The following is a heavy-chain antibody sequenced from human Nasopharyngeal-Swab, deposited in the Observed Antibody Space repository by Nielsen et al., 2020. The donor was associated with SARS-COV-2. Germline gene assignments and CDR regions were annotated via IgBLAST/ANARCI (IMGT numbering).Heavy chain of an antibody. V-gene: IGHV1-69*13. CDR2: IIPIFGTA. J-gene: IGHJ6*02. D-gene: IGHD5-24*01. CDR3: ASRGGRWLQPVGYGMDV. Sequence: SVKVSCKASGYTFTSYAMHWVRQAPGQGLEWMGGIIPIFGTANYAQKFQGRVTITADESTSTAYMELSSLRSEDTAVYYCASRGGRWLQPVGYGMDVWGQGTTVTVSS. CDR1: GYTFTSYA.